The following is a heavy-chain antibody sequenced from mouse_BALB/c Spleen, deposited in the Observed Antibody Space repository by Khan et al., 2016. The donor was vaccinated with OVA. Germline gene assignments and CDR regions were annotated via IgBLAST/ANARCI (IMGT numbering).Heavy chain of an antibody. V-gene: IGHV1-54*01. J-gene: IGHJ2*01. CDR3: ARVYGGDFDY. CDR2: INPGSGST. D-gene: IGHD2-10*02. CDR1: GYAFTHYL. Sequence: VQLQESGGEVIRPGTSVKVSCKASGYAFTHYLIEWVKQRPGQGLEWIGVINPGSGSTNYNEKFKGKAILTADKSSSTAYMQLSSLTSDDSAVYFCARVYGGDFDYGGQGTTLTVSS.